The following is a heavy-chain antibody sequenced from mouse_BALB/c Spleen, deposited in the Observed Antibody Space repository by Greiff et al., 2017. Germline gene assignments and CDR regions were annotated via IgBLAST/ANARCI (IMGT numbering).Heavy chain of an antibody. CDR3: ARGGYGSSYLAY. CDR2: INSNGGST. CDR1: GFTFSSYG. Sequence: EVQRVESGGGLVQPGGSLKLSCAASGFTFSSYGMSWVRQTPDKRLELVATINSNGGSTYYPDSVKGRFTISRDNAKNTLYLQMSSLQTDDTAMYYCARGGYGSSYLAYWGEGTLVTVSA. V-gene: IGHV5-6-3*01. D-gene: IGHD1-1*01. J-gene: IGHJ3*01.